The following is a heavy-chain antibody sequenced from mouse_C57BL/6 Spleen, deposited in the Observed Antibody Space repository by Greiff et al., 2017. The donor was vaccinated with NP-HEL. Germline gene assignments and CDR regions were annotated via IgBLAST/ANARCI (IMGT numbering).Heavy chain of an antibody. CDR2: IHPNSGST. V-gene: IGHV1-64*01. CDR1: GYTFTSYW. CDR3: ARYGNYAYAMDY. J-gene: IGHJ4*01. D-gene: IGHD2-1*01. Sequence: VQLQQPGAELVKPGASVKLSCKASGYTFTSYWMHWVKQRPGQGLEWIGMIHPNSGSTNYNEKFKSKATLTVDKSSSTAYMQLSSLTSEDSAVYYGARYGNYAYAMDYWGQGTSVTVSS.